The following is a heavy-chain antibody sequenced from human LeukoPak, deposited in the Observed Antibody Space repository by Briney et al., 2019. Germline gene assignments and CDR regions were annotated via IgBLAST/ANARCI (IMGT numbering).Heavy chain of an antibody. D-gene: IGHD2-2*01. CDR1: GFTFSSYS. V-gene: IGHV3-21*01. CDR2: ISSSSYI. CDR3: AREIGYCSSTSCGWGYYYYGMDV. J-gene: IGHJ6*02. Sequence: PGGSLRLSCAASGFTFSSYSMNWVRQAPGKGLEWVSSISSSSYIYYADSVKGRFTISRDNAKNSLYLQMNSLRAEDTAVYYCAREIGYCSSTSCGWGYYYYGMDVWGQGTTVTVSS.